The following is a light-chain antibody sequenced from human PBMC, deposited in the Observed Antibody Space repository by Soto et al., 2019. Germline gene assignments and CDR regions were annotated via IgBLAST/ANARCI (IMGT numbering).Light chain of an antibody. V-gene: IGKV1-39*01. Sequence: DIQMTQSPSSLSASVGDRVTITCRASQSISSYLNWYQQKPGKAPKLLIYAASSLQSGVPSRFSGSGSGTDFTLTISSLQPDDFAPYYCQRRYSTPRTFGGGTKVDIK. CDR3: QRRYSTPRT. CDR2: AAS. J-gene: IGKJ4*02. CDR1: QSISSY.